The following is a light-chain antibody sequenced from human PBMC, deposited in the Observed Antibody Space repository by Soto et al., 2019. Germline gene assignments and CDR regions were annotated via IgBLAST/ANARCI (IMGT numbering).Light chain of an antibody. CDR2: KAS. CDR3: QQYKTYST. V-gene: IGKV1-5*03. CDR1: QSINSW. Sequence: DIQMTQSPPTLSAFVGDRITITCRASQSINSWLAWYQQKPGKAPKLLIYKASSLESGVPSRFSGSGSGTEFTLTISSLQPDDSATYYCQQYKTYSTFGGGTKVEIK. J-gene: IGKJ4*01.